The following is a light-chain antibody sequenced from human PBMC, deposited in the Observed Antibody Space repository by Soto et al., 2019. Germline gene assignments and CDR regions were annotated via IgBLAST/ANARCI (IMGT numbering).Light chain of an antibody. Sequence: QSVLTQPPSVSGAPGQRVTISCTGSSSNIGAGYDVHWYQQLPGTAPKLLVHGNNDRPSGVPDLFSASKSGTSASLAITGLQVEDEADYYCQSFDSRLSGWVFGGGTKLTVL. CDR1: SSNIGAGYD. CDR3: QSFDSRLSGWV. J-gene: IGLJ2*01. CDR2: GNN. V-gene: IGLV1-40*01.